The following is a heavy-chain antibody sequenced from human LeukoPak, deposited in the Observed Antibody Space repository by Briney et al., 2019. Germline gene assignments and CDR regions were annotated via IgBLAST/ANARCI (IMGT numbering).Heavy chain of an antibody. Sequence: SVKVSCKASGGTFSSYAISWVRQAPGQGLEWMGRVIPIFGTANYAQKFQGRVTITTDESTSTAYMELSSLRSEDTAVYYCARDAVGATRALDYWGQGTLVTVSS. CDR3: ARDAVGATRALDY. CDR1: GGTFSSYA. CDR2: VIPIFGTA. D-gene: IGHD1-26*01. J-gene: IGHJ4*02. V-gene: IGHV1-69*05.